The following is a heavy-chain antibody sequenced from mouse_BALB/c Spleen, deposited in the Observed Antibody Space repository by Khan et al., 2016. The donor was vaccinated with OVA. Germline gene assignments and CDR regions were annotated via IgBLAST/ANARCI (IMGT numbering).Heavy chain of an antibody. D-gene: IGHD2-10*01. Sequence: QVQLKQSGPGLAAPSQSLSITCTISGFSLTNYGVHWVRQPPGKGLEWLVVIWSDGTTTYNSALKSRLTITKDNSQSQVFLKMKSLQTDDTAIYFCARQPYYHYNIMDYWGQGTSVTVSS. V-gene: IGHV2-6-1*01. CDR3: ARQPYYHYNIMDY. J-gene: IGHJ4*01. CDR1: GFSLTNYG. CDR2: IWSDGTT.